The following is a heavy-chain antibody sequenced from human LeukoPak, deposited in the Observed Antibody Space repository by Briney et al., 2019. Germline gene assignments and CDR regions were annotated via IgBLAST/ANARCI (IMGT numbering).Heavy chain of an antibody. V-gene: IGHV4-61*02. CDR2: IYTSGST. J-gene: IGHJ5*02. Sequence: SQTLSLTCTVSGGSISSGSYYWSWIRQPAGKGLEWIGRIYTSGSTNYNPSLKSRVTISVDTSKNQFSLKLSSVTAADTAVYYCARGGSSIAPRGGFDPWGQGTLVTVSS. CDR1: GGSISSGSYY. D-gene: IGHD6-6*01. CDR3: ARGGSSIAPRGGFDP.